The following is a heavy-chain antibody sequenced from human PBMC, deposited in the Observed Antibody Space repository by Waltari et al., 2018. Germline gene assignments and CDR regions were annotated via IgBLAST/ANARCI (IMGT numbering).Heavy chain of an antibody. CDR2: INLDGSAT. J-gene: IGHJ5*02. CDR1: GLVGIW. D-gene: IGHD1-26*01. Sequence: VQLVESGGGLVQPGCGLVGIWMGWGRRAPGRGLEWVANINLDGSATYVADSVNGRLSVSRDNAKNSLFLHMNNLRVEDTAVYFCARGSASYVRVWDSWGQGTLVTVSS. CDR3: ARGSASYVRVWDS. V-gene: IGHV3-7*03.